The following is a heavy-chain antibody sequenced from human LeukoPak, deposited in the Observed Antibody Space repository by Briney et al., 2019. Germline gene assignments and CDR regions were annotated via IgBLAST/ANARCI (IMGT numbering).Heavy chain of an antibody. CDR2: INHNGRT. CDR3: ARQNYGAAPLRY. V-gene: IGHV4-34*01. Sequence: PSETLSLTCAVYGGSFSGYYWSWLRQPPGKGLEWIGEINHNGRTNYNPSLKSRVTISVDTSKNQFSLKLSSVTAADTAVYYCARQNYGAAPLRYWGQGTLVTVSS. J-gene: IGHJ4*02. D-gene: IGHD4/OR15-4a*01. CDR1: GGSFSGYY.